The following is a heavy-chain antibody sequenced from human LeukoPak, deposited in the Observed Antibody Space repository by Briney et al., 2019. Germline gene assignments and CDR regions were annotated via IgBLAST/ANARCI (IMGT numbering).Heavy chain of an antibody. V-gene: IGHV3-21*01. D-gene: IGHD6-13*01. CDR2: ISSSTTYM. J-gene: IGHJ4*02. CDR1: GFTFSSYA. Sequence: GGSLRLSCAASGFTFSSYAMSWVRQAPGKGLEWVSSISSSTTYMYYADSLKGRFTISRDNAKNSLYLQMNSLRAEDTAVYYCARDVEGPGSWYSDYWGQGTLVTVSS. CDR3: ARDVEGPGSWYSDY.